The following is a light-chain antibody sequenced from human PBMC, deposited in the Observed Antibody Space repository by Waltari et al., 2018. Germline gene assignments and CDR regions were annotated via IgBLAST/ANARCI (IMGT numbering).Light chain of an antibody. Sequence: VVMMQSPLSLPVTLGQPASIPCRPSQSLVHSDGNTYLNWFQHRPGQSPRRLIYRVSNRDSGVPERFSGSGSGTDFTLEISRVEAEDVGVYYCMQGTHWPLTFGGGTTVEIK. CDR3: MQGTHWPLT. CDR2: RVS. V-gene: IGKV2-30*02. J-gene: IGKJ4*01. CDR1: QSLVHSDGNTY.